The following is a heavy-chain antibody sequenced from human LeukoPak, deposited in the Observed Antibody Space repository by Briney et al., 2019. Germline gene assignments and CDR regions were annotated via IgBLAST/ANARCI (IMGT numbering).Heavy chain of an antibody. CDR3: ARPASNSYWFFDL. D-gene: IGHD2/OR15-2a*01. CDR1: GGSISSYY. Sequence: PSETLSLTCTVSGGSISSYYWSWIRQPPGKGLEWIGYSHYSGGTNYNPSLKSRVAISVDTSKNQFSLRLNSVTAADTAFYYCARPASNSYWFFDLWGRGTLVTVSS. V-gene: IGHV4-59*08. J-gene: IGHJ2*01. CDR2: SHYSGGT.